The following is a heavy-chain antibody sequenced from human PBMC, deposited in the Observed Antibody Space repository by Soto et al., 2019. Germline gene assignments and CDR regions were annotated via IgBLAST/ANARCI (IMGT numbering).Heavy chain of an antibody. CDR1: GGTFNTYT. V-gene: IGHV1-69*02. CDR2: IIPMLPVT. CDR3: SIGSWSAETVDV. D-gene: IGHD2-2*01. J-gene: IGHJ3*01. Sequence: QVHLIQSGAEVKKPGSSVKVSCKAAGGTFNTYTLFWVRQAPGHGLEWMGRIIPMLPVTNSEQKFHGRLTLTAHKSTGTAFMELTSLTSDDTAVYYCSIGSWSAETVDVWGQGTMVTVSS.